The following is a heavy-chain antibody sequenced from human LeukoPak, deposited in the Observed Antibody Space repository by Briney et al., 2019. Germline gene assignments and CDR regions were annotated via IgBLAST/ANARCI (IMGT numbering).Heavy chain of an antibody. J-gene: IGHJ3*02. V-gene: IGHV3-30*02. Sequence: GGSLRLSCAASGFTFSSYAMIWVRQAPGRGLEWVAFIRYDGSNKYYADSVKGRFTISRDNSKNTLYLQVNSLRAEDTAVYYCAKDRADYGDYVAFDIWGQGTMVTVSS. CDR1: GFTFSSYA. CDR2: IRYDGSNK. CDR3: AKDRADYGDYVAFDI. D-gene: IGHD4-17*01.